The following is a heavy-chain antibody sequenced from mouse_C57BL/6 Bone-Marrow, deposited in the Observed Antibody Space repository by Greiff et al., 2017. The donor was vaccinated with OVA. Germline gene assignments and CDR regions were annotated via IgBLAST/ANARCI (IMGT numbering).Heavy chain of an antibody. CDR1: GFNIKDDY. D-gene: IGHD1-1*01. Sequence: EVKLQESGAELVRPGASVKLSCTASGFNIKDDYMHWVKQRPEQGLEWIGWIDPENGDTEYASKFQGKATITADTSSNTAYLQLSSLTSEDTAVYYCTTLRGAYWGQGTLVTVSA. CDR3: TTLRGAY. J-gene: IGHJ3*01. CDR2: IDPENGDT. V-gene: IGHV14-4*01.